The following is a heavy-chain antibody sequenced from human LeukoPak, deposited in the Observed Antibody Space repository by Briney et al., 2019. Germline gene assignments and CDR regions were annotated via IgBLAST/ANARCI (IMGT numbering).Heavy chain of an antibody. CDR2: ISGSGGST. CDR3: ARNSGGYNDY. D-gene: IGHD5-24*01. Sequence: PGGSLRLSCAASGFTFSSYAMSWVRQAPGKGREWVSAISGSGGSTYYADSVKGRFTISRDNSKNTLYLQMNSLRAEDTAVYYCARNSGGYNDYWGQGTLVTVSS. V-gene: IGHV3-23*01. CDR1: GFTFSSYA. J-gene: IGHJ4*02.